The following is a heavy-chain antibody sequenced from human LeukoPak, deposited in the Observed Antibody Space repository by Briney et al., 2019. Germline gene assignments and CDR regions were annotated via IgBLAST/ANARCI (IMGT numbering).Heavy chain of an antibody. J-gene: IGHJ4*02. D-gene: IGHD6-19*01. Sequence: GGSLRLSCAASGFTFSSYAMHWVRQAPGKGLEWVAVISYDGSNKYYADSVKGRFTISRDNSKNMLYLQMNSLRAEDRTVYYCARGVRIAVAGYIDYWGQGTLVTVSS. CDR3: ARGVRIAVAGYIDY. CDR2: ISYDGSNK. CDR1: GFTFSSYA. V-gene: IGHV3-30*04.